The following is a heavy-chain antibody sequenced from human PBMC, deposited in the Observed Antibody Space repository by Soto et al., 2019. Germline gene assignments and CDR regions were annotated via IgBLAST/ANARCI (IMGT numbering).Heavy chain of an antibody. J-gene: IGHJ2*01. CDR3: GRRVLGSTSPPLSWYFDL. CDR1: GFTFINYA. D-gene: IGHD2-2*01. V-gene: IGHV3-23*01. Sequence: EVQLLESGGGLVQPGGSLRLSCEHSGFTFINYAMNWVRQAPGKGLEWVSAVSGGGDATFYADSVKGRFTISRDNSKNSVTLQINSLGVDHTAVFYCGRRVLGSTSPPLSWYFDLWGRGPLVTASS. CDR2: VSGGGDAT.